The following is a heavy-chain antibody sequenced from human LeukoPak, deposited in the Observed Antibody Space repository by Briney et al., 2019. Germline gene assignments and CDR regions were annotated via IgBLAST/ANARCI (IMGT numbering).Heavy chain of an antibody. V-gene: IGHV3-11*01. J-gene: IGHJ4*02. CDR1: GFTFSDYY. CDR3: ARVPGNRSKPPRGTNFDY. D-gene: IGHD1-14*01. CDR2: ISSSGSTI. Sequence: GGSLRLSCAASGFTFSDYYMSWIRQAPGKGLEWVSYISSSGSTIYYADSVKGRFTISRDNAKNSLYLQMNSLRADATVVYCCARVPGNRSKPPRGTNFDYWARESWSPSPQ.